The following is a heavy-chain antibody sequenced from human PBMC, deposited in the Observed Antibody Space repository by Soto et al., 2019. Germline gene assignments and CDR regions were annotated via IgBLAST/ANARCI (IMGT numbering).Heavy chain of an antibody. Sequence: EVQLVESGGGLVQPGRSLRLSCAASGFTFDDYAMHWVRQAPGKGLVWVSGISWNSGSIRYAESVEGRFTIPRDNAKNSLYLQMNSLRAEDTALYYCAKDRGDYIWGTYVDYWGQGTLVTGSS. V-gene: IGHV3-9*01. D-gene: IGHD3-16*01. CDR1: GFTFDDYA. CDR3: AKDRGDYIWGTYVDY. J-gene: IGHJ4*02. CDR2: ISWNSGSI.